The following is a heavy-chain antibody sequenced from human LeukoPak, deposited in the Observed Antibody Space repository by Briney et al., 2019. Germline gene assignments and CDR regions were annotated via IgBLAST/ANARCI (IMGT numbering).Heavy chain of an antibody. J-gene: IGHJ5*02. CDR1: GFTFSSYG. CDR3: ARTVPYSSSWLEFDP. CDR2: IRYDGSNK. Sequence: GGSLRLSCAASGFTFSSYGMHWVRQAPGKGLEWVAFIRYDGSNKYYADSVKGRFTISRDNSKNTLYLQMNSLRAEDTAVYYCARTVPYSSSWLEFDPWGQGTLVTVSS. D-gene: IGHD6-13*01. V-gene: IGHV3-30*02.